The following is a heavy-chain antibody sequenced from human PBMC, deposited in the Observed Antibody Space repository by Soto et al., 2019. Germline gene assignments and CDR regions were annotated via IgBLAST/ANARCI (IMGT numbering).Heavy chain of an antibody. CDR2: MNPNSGNT. CDR3: ARVLHAGTTSDYYYGMDV. D-gene: IGHD1-1*01. CDR1: GYTFTSYD. J-gene: IGHJ6*02. V-gene: IGHV1-8*01. Sequence: QVQLVQSGAEVKKPGASVKVSCKASGYTFTSYDINWVRQATGQGLEWMGWMNPNSGNTGYAQKFQGRVTMTRNTSISTAYMELSSLRSEDTAVYYCARVLHAGTTSDYYYGMDVWGQGTTVTVSS.